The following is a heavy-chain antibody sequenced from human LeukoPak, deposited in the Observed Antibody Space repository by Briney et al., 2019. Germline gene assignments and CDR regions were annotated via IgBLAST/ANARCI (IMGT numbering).Heavy chain of an antibody. CDR3: ARVNRYYYDSSGRPIDY. Sequence: PSETLSLTCAVYGGSFGGYYWSWIRQPPGKGLEWIGEINHSGSTNYNPSLKSRVTISVDTSKNQFSLKLSSVTAADTAVYYCARVNRYYYDSSGRPIDYWGQGTLVTVSS. CDR1: GGSFGGYY. D-gene: IGHD3-22*01. CDR2: INHSGST. J-gene: IGHJ4*02. V-gene: IGHV4-34*01.